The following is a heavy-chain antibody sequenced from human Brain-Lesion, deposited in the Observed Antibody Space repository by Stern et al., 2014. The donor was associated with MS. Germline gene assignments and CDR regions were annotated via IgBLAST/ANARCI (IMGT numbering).Heavy chain of an antibody. CDR3: ARRGDSSSSGFDY. V-gene: IGHV5-51*01. Sequence: EMQLVQSGAEVKKPGESLKISCKGSGYRFTSHWIGWGRQMPGKGLEWMGIIWPGDSDTRYSPSFQGQVTISADKSISTAYLQWSSLQASDTAMYYCARRGDSSSSGFDYWGQGTLVIVSS. CDR2: IWPGDSDT. D-gene: IGHD6-6*01. J-gene: IGHJ4*02. CDR1: GYRFTSHW.